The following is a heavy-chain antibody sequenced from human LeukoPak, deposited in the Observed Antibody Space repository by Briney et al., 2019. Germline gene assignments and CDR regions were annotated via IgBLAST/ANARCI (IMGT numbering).Heavy chain of an antibody. CDR3: ARDGWQWLYYYYYGMDV. CDR1: GFTFSSYW. D-gene: IGHD6-19*01. Sequence: GGSLRLSCAASGFTFSSYWMSWVRQAPGKGLEWVANIKQDGSEKYYVDSVKGRFTISRDNAKNSLYLQMNSLRAEDTAVYYCARDGWQWLYYYYYGMDVRGQGTTVTVSS. V-gene: IGHV3-7*01. CDR2: IKQDGSEK. J-gene: IGHJ6*02.